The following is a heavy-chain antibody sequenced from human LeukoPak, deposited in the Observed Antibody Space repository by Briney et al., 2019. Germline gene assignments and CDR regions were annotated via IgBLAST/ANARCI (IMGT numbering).Heavy chain of an antibody. CDR1: GFTFSGSA. CDR3: STGSSSSGGY. CDR2: IRSKANSYAT. D-gene: IGHD6-6*01. V-gene: IGHV3-73*01. Sequence: GGSLRLSCAASGFTFSGSAMHWVRQASGKGLEWVGRIRSKANSYATAYAASVKGRFTISRDDPKNTAYLQMNRLKTEDTAVYYCSTGSSSSGGYWGQGTLVTVSS. J-gene: IGHJ4*02.